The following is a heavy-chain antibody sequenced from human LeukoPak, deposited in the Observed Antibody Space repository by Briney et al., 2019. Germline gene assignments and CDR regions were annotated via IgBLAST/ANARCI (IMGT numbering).Heavy chain of an antibody. V-gene: IGHV3-23*01. D-gene: IGHD6-19*01. J-gene: IGHJ5*02. CDR2: IIGSGGTT. CDR3: AKDVGRGSGWYP. CDR1: GFPFINYA. Sequence: GGSLSLSCAASGFPFINYAMNWVRQAPGKGLEWVSGIIGSGGTTFYVDSVKGRFTISRDNSKNTLYLQMNCLRAEDTAVYYCAKDVGRGSGWYPWGQGTLVTVSS.